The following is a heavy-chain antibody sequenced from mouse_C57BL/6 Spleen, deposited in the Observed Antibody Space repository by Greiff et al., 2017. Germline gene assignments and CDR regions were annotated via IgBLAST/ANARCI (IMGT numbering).Heavy chain of an antibody. CDR2: IWSGGST. V-gene: IGHV2-2*01. CDR1: GFSLTSYG. Sequence: VQLQQSGPGLVQPSQSLSITCTVSGFSLTSYGVHWVRQSPGKGLEWLGVIWSGGSTDYNAAFISRLSISKDNSKSQVFFKMNSLQADDTAIYYCARTQWGTTGRGAMDYWGQGTSVTVSS. D-gene: IGHD1-1*01. J-gene: IGHJ4*01. CDR3: ARTQWGTTGRGAMDY.